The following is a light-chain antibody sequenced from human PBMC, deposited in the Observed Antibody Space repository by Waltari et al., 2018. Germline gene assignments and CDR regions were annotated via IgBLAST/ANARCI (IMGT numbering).Light chain of an antibody. CDR3: MQARQPPYT. CDR1: QSLLYGEARNS. Sequence: DIVMTQSPLSLSVTPGEPASISCRSSQSLLYGEARNSLDWYLQMPGQSPQLQIYMGSNRASGVPDRFSGSGSGTYFTLKISRVEAEDVGVYYCMQARQPPYTFGGGTKVEIK. V-gene: IGKV2-28*01. J-gene: IGKJ4*01. CDR2: MGS.